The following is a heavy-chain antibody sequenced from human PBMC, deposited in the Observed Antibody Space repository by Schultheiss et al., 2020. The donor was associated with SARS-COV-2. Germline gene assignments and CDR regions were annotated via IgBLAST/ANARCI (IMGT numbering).Heavy chain of an antibody. D-gene: IGHD5-12*01. CDR3: VKDRGSVATIMEGFDY. Sequence: GGSLRLSCAASGFTFTNYGMHWVRQAPGKGLEWVSSISSSSSYIYYADSVKGRFTISRDNSKNTLYLQMSSLRAEDTAVYYCVKDRGSVATIMEGFDYWGQGTLVTVSS. V-gene: IGHV3-21*01. CDR1: GFTFTNYG. CDR2: ISSSSSYI. J-gene: IGHJ4*02.